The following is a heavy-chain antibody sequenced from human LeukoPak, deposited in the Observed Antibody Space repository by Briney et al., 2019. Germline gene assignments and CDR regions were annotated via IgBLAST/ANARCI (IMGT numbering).Heavy chain of an antibody. CDR3: ARLAWSGENRPDGFDY. V-gene: IGHV4-39*01. CDR2: IYYSEST. CDR1: GGSISSSSYY. J-gene: IGHJ4*02. D-gene: IGHD3-10*01. Sequence: PSETLSLTCTVSGGSISSSSYYWGWIRQPPGKGLEWIGSIYYSESTYYNPSLNSRVTISVDTSKNQFSLKLSSVTAADTAVYYCARLAWSGENRPDGFDYWGQGTLVTVSS.